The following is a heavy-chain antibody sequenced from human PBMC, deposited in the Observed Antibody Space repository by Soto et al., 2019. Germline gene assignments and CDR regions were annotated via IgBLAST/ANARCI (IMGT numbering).Heavy chain of an antibody. CDR2: ISGSGGST. CDR3: AKDPGYTYYYYYGMDV. J-gene: IGHJ6*02. CDR1: GFTFSSYV. V-gene: IGHV3-23*01. D-gene: IGHD3-9*01. Sequence: GGSLRLSCAASGFTFSSYVMTWVRQAPGKGLEWVSAISGSGGSTYYADSVKGRFTISRDNSKNTLYLQMNSLRAEDTAVYYCAKDPGYTYYYYYGMDVWGQGTTVTVSS.